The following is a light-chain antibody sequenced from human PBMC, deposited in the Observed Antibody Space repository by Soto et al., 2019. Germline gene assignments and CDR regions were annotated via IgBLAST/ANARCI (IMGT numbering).Light chain of an antibody. Sequence: EIVLTQSPGTLSLSPWERATLSCRASQSVISTYLAWYQQKPGQAPRLLIYGASSRATGIPDRFSGSESGTDFTLTISRLEPEDFAVYYCQQYGSSPITFGQGTRLEIK. CDR3: QQYGSSPIT. CDR2: GAS. CDR1: QSVISTY. J-gene: IGKJ5*01. V-gene: IGKV3-20*01.